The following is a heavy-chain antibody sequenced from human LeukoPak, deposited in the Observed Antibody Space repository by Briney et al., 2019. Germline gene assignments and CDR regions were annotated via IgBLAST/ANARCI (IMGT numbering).Heavy chain of an antibody. CDR2: INHSGST. Sequence: SETLSLTCAVYGGSFSGYYWSWIRQPPGKGLEGIGEINHSGSTNYNPSLKSRVTISVDTSKNQFSLKLSSVTAADTAVYYCARGPRIAARRIDYWGQATLVTVSS. CDR1: GGSFSGYY. J-gene: IGHJ4*02. V-gene: IGHV4-34*01. D-gene: IGHD6-6*01. CDR3: ARGPRIAARRIDY.